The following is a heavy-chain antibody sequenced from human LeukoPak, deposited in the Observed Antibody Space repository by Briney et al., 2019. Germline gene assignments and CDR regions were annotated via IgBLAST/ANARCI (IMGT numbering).Heavy chain of an antibody. CDR3: AKPISGGLAVTADWFDP. D-gene: IGHD6-19*01. CDR1: GFAFTFHA. Sequence: GGSLRLSCAASGFAFTFHAMSWLRQPPGKGLEWVSTINANSGTTSYAASVGGRFTISRDNSKNTLYLQVNSLRADDTAVYYCAKPISGGLAVTADWFDPWGQGTLVVVSS. V-gene: IGHV3-23*01. J-gene: IGHJ5*01. CDR2: INANSGTT.